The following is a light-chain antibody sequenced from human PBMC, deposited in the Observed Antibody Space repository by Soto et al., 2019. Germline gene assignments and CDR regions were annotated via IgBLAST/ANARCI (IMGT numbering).Light chain of an antibody. V-gene: IGLV2-11*01. J-gene: IGLJ3*02. CDR2: AVS. CDR3: QAYDYSLTAFV. CDR1: NSDVGAYTF. Sequence: QSVLTQPRSVSGSPGQSVTISCTGTNSDVGAYTFVSWYQQLPGKAPKLIISAVSYRPSGVPDRFSGSKSGNTASLAITGLQAEDEADYYCQAYDYSLTAFVFGGGTKLTVL.